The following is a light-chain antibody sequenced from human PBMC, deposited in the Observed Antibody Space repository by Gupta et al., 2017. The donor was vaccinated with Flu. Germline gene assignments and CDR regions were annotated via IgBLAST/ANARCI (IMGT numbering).Light chain of an antibody. CDR1: LGLVHSNGNTY. Sequence: DVVIPHARLSVRRVLEEPASICCRSHLGLVHSNGNTYLHWLQQRPGQSPRRLIYQASYRDSGVPDRFRGSGSGTDVTLKISRVEAEDFGVYYCMQGAHWPWAFGQGTKVEIK. CDR2: QAS. V-gene: IGKV2-30*02. J-gene: IGKJ1*01. CDR3: MQGAHWPWA.